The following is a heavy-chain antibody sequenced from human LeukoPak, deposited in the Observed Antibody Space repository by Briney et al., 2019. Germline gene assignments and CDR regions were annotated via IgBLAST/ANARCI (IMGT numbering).Heavy chain of an antibody. CDR2: INPNSGGT. V-gene: IGHV1-2*02. J-gene: IGHJ4*02. CDR1: GYTFTGYY. D-gene: IGHD2-2*01. Sequence: GASVKVSCKASGYTFTGYYVHWVRQAPGQGLEWMGWINPNSGGTNYAQKFQGRVTMTRDTSISTAYMELSRLRSDDTAVYYCARDIAGHIVVVPAAFDYWGQGTLVTVSS. CDR3: ARDIAGHIVVVPAAFDY.